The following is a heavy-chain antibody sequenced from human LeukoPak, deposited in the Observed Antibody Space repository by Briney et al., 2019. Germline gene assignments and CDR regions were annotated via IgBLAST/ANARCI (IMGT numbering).Heavy chain of an antibody. J-gene: IGHJ4*02. CDR3: ATALLRDWKLAYFDY. Sequence: GASVKVSYKVSGYTLTELSMHWVRQAPGKGLEWMGGFDPEDGETIYAQKFQGRVTMTEDTSTDTAYMELSSLRSEDTAVYYCATALLRDWKLAYFDYWGQGTLVTVSS. CDR1: GYTLTELS. V-gene: IGHV1-24*01. CDR2: FDPEDGET. D-gene: IGHD3-22*01.